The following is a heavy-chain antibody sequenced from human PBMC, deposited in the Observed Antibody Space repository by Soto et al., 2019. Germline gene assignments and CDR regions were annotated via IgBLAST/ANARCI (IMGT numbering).Heavy chain of an antibody. D-gene: IGHD6-13*01. CDR2: INAYNGNT. CDR3: ARDAAAGLNDC. V-gene: IGHV1-18*01. Sequence: QVQLVQSGAEVKKPGASVKVSCKASGYTFTNYGISWVRQAPGLGLEWMGWINAYNGNTKSAQKLQGRVTLTTDTSTSTAYMELRSLRSDDTAVYYCARDAAAGLNDCWGQGTLVTVSS. J-gene: IGHJ4*02. CDR1: GYTFTNYG.